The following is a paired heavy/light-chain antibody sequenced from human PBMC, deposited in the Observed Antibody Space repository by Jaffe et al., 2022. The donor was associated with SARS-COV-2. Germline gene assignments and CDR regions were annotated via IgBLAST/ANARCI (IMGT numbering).Light chain of an antibody. CDR2: EVS. J-gene: IGLJ2*01. V-gene: IGLV2-14*01. Sequence: QSALTQPASVSGSPGQSITISCTGTSSDVGGYNYVSWYQQHPGKAPKLMIYEVSNRPSGVPDRFSGSKSGNTASLTISGLQAEDEADYYCSSYTSSSTVVFGGGTKLTVL. CDR1: SSDVGGYNY. CDR3: SSYTSSSTVV.
Heavy chain of an antibody. J-gene: IGHJ5*02. CDR3: AKGYYDFWSGYYTGVGWFDP. CDR1: GFTFSSYG. V-gene: IGHV3-30*18. D-gene: IGHD3-3*01. CDR2: ISYDGSNK. Sequence: QVQLVESGGGVVQPGRSLRLSCAASGFTFSSYGMHWVRQAPGKGLEWVAVISYDGSNKYYADSVKGRFTISRDNSKNTLYLQMNSLRAEDTAVYYCAKGYYDFWSGYYTGVGWFDPWGQGTLVTVSS.